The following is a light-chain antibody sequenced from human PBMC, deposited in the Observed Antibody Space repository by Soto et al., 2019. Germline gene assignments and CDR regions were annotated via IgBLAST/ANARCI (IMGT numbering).Light chain of an antibody. CDR1: SSDIGGYNY. CDR2: EVS. J-gene: IGLJ3*02. V-gene: IGLV2-14*01. Sequence: HSALTQPASVSGSPGQSITISCTGTSSDIGGYNYVSWYQQHPGKAPKLMIYEVSYRPSGVSHRFSGSKSGNTASLTISGLQAEDEADYYCTSYTTSTTWVFGGGTKLTVL. CDR3: TSYTTSTTWV.